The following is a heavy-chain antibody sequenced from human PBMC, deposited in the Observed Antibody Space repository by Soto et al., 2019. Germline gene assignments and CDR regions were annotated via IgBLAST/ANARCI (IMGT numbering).Heavy chain of an antibody. Sequence: SETLSLTCTVSGGSISSGGYYWGWIRQPPGKGLEWIGYTYYSGSTYYNPSLRSRVTISVDTSKNQFSLKLTSVTAADTAVYYCARSTFDYWGQGTLVTVSS. CDR3: ARSTFDY. V-gene: IGHV4-30-4*01. CDR1: GGSISSGGYY. J-gene: IGHJ4*02. CDR2: TYYSGST. D-gene: IGHD2-2*01.